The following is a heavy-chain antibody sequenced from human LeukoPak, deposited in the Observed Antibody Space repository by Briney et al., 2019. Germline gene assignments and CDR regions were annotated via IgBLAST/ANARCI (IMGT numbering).Heavy chain of an antibody. Sequence: GSSVKVSCKASGGTFSSYAISRVRQAPGQGLEWMGGIIPIFGTANYAQKFQGRVTITTDESTSTAYMELSSLRSEDTAVYYCARDLDGGSYGAFNFWGQGTLVTVSS. CDR2: IIPIFGTA. J-gene: IGHJ4*02. V-gene: IGHV1-69*05. D-gene: IGHD2-15*01. CDR1: GGTFSSYA. CDR3: ARDLDGGSYGAFNF.